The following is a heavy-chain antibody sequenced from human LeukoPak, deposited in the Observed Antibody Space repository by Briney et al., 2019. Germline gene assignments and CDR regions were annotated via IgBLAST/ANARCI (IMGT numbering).Heavy chain of an antibody. CDR2: INSDGSST. V-gene: IGHV3-74*01. D-gene: IGHD3-10*01. Sequence: GGSLRLSCAASGFTFSYYWMHWVRQAPGKGLVWVSRINSDGSSTSYADSVKGRFTISRDNAMNTLYLQMNSLRAEDTAVYYCARAQWGFGELSYFDYWGQGTLVTVSS. J-gene: IGHJ4*02. CDR1: GFTFSYYW. CDR3: ARAQWGFGELSYFDY.